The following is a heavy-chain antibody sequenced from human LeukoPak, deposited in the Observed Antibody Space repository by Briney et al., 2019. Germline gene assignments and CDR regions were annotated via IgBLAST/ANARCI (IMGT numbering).Heavy chain of an antibody. Sequence: SGGSLRLSCAASGFTFSSYSMNWVRQAPGKGLEWVSSISSSSSYMYYADSVKGRFTISRDNAKNSLYLQMNSLRAEDTAVYYCAGGGAVADLNYFDYWGQGTLVTVSS. CDR3: AGGGAVADLNYFDY. CDR1: GFTFSSYS. J-gene: IGHJ4*02. D-gene: IGHD6-19*01. V-gene: IGHV3-21*01. CDR2: ISSSSSYM.